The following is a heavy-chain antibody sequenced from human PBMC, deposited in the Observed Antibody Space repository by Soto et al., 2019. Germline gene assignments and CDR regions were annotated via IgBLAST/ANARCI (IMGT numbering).Heavy chain of an antibody. CDR1: GFTFADCA. J-gene: IGHJ4*02. CDR3: STENSTRPFGD. CDR2: IRVDSPNT. Sequence: SLKVSFTASGFTFADCAVPWVRQARGQGLEWMGLIRVDSPNTKSAQKFTERVTISWAVSTSTAFMELRSLRSEDTTVYCCSTENSTRPFGDWGKG. V-gene: IGHV1-58*01. D-gene: IGHD2-2*01.